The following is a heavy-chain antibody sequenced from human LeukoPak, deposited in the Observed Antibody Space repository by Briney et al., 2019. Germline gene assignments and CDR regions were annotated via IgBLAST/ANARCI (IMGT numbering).Heavy chain of an antibody. CDR2: IYSGGST. CDR3: ARDSEHPYYYYMDV. D-gene: IGHD1-14*01. V-gene: IGHV3-53*01. J-gene: IGHJ6*03. Sequence: GGSLRLSCAASGFTVSSNYMSWVRQAPGKGLEWVSVIYSGGSTYYADSVKGRFTISRDNSKNTLYLQTNSLRAEVTAVYYCARDSEHPYYYYMDVWGKGTTVTVSS. CDR1: GFTVSSNY.